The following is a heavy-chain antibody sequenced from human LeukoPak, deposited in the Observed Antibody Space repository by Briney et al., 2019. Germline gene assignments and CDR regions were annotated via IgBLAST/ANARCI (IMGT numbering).Heavy chain of an antibody. CDR1: GGSFSGYY. D-gene: IGHD2-2*01. CDR3: ATLGVVPAAIPPDV. J-gene: IGHJ6*02. V-gene: IGHV4-34*01. Sequence: SETLSLTCAVHGGSFSGYYWSWIRQPPGKGLEWIGEINHSGSTNYNPSLKSRVTISVDTSKNQFSLKLSSVTAADTAVYYCATLGVVPAAIPPDVWGQGTTVTVSS. CDR2: INHSGST.